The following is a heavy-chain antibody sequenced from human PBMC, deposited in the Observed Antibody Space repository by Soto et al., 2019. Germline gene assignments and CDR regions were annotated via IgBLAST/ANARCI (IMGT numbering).Heavy chain of an antibody. CDR2: INAGNGNT. CDR3: ARDRGQSGYDYYYYYYGMDV. V-gene: IGHV1-3*01. Sequence: GASVKVSCKASGYTFTSYAMHWVRQAPGQRLEWMGWINAGNGNTKYSQKFQGRVTITRDTSASTAYMELSSLRSEDTAVYYCARDRGQSGYDYYYYYYGMDVWGQGTTVTVSS. J-gene: IGHJ6*02. CDR1: GYTFTSYA. D-gene: IGHD5-12*01.